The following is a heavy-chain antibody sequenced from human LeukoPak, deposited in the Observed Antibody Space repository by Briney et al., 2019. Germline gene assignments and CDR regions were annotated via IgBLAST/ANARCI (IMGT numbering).Heavy chain of an antibody. V-gene: IGHV4-59*08. CDR3: ARLGSVAMPFDY. Sequence: SETLSLTCTVSGGSMNNYYWNWIRQPPGKGLEWIGYSYYSGSTNYNPSLKSRVNISVDTSKNQFSLNLSSVTAADTAVYHCARLGSVAMPFDYWGQGTLVTVSS. CDR2: SYYSGST. J-gene: IGHJ4*02. D-gene: IGHD2-2*01. CDR1: GGSMNNYY.